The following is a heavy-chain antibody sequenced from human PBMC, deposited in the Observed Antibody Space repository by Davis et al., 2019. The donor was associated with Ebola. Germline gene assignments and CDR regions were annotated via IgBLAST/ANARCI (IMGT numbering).Heavy chain of an antibody. D-gene: IGHD3-22*01. CDR1: GFSFSGYG. CDR3: ARDDYYDSSGFNIGEY. CDR2: IWFDGSNK. J-gene: IGHJ1*01. V-gene: IGHV3-33*01. Sequence: GESLKISCAASGFSFSGYGMHWVRQAPGKGLEWVAVIWFDGSNKYYGASVKGRFRVSRDNSKNTFYLQMDSLRAEDTATYYCARDDYYDSSGFNIGEYWGQGTPVTVSS.